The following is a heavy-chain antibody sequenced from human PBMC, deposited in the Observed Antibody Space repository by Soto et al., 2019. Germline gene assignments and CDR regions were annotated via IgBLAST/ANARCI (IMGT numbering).Heavy chain of an antibody. CDR1: GFTFSSYW. V-gene: IGHV3-7*01. D-gene: IGHD6-19*01. CDR3: ARAIAVAGTCDAFDI. CDR2: IKQDGSEK. J-gene: IGHJ3*02. Sequence: GGSLRLSCAASGFTFSSYWMSWVRQAPGKGLEWVANIKQDGSEKYYVDSVKGRFTISRDNAKNSLYLQMNSLRAEDTAVYYCARAIAVAGTCDAFDIWGQGTMVTVSS.